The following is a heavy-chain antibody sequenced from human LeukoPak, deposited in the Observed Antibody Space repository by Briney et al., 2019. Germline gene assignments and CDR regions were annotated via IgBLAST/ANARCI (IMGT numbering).Heavy chain of an antibody. Sequence: GGSLRLSCAASGFTFSDFYMSWIRQAPGKGLEWVSYISSSGSTIYYADSVKGRFTISRDNAKNSLYLQMNSLRAEDTAVYYCAKDGDLFDFWSGLFDYWGQGTLVTVSS. J-gene: IGHJ4*02. CDR2: ISSSGSTI. D-gene: IGHD3-3*01. CDR1: GFTFSDFY. CDR3: AKDGDLFDFWSGLFDY. V-gene: IGHV3-11*04.